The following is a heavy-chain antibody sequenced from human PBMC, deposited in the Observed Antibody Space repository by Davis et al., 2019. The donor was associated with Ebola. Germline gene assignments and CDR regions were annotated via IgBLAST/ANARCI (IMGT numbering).Heavy chain of an antibody. CDR2: IIPIFGTA. D-gene: IGHD2-2*02. CDR3: ARGEYCSSTSCYTGDYYYGMDV. V-gene: IGHV1-69*13. CDR1: GGTFSSYA. Sequence: ASVKVSCKASGGTFSSYAISWVRQAPGQGLEWMGGIIPIFGTANYARKFQGRVTITADESTSTAYMELSRLRSDDTAVYYCARGEYCSSTSCYTGDYYYGMDVWGQGTTVTVSS. J-gene: IGHJ6*02.